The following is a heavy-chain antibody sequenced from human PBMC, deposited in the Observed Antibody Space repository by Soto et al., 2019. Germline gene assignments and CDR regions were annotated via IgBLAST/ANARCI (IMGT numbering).Heavy chain of an antibody. Sequence: ASVKVSCTASGYTFTSYYMHWVRQAPGQGLEWMGIINPSGGSTNYAQKLQGRVTMTTDTSTSTAYMELRSLRSDDTAVYYCAREVAVAGFYYYYYGMDVWGQGTTVTVSS. CDR1: GYTFTSYY. J-gene: IGHJ6*02. D-gene: IGHD6-19*01. V-gene: IGHV1-46*01. CDR2: INPSGGST. CDR3: AREVAVAGFYYYYYGMDV.